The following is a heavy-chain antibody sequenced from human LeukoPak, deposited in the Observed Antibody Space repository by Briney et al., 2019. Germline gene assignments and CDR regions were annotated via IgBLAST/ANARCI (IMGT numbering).Heavy chain of an antibody. CDR2: ISTDGRST. Sequence: GGSLRLSCVASGFTFSSYWMHWVRQPPGKGLVWLSRISTDGRSTNYADSVKGRFTISRDNARNTLYLQMNSLRAEDTAVYYCARRQGDGFDIWGQGTMVILSS. CDR1: GFTFSSYW. V-gene: IGHV3-74*01. J-gene: IGHJ3*02. CDR3: ARRQGDGFDI.